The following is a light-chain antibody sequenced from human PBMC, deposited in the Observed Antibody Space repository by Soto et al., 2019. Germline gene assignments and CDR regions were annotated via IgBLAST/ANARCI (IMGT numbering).Light chain of an antibody. CDR1: QSITYW. CDR3: QQYYSYPPT. Sequence: DIQMTQSPSSLSASVGDRVTITCRASQSITYWLAWYQQKPGRAPKLLIYDVFNLQSGVPSRFSGSGSGTEFTLTISSLQPDDSATYYCQQYYSYPPTFGQGTKVEIK. J-gene: IGKJ1*01. CDR2: DVF. V-gene: IGKV1-5*01.